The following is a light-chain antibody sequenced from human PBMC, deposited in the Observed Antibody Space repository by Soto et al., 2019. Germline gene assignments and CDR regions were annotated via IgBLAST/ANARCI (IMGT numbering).Light chain of an antibody. V-gene: IGLV2-14*01. CDR1: SSDVGGYNY. Sequence: QSALTQPASVSGSPGQSITISCTGTSSDVGGYNYVSWYQQHPGKAPKLMIYDVSNRPSGVSNRFSGSKSGNTASLTISGVQAEDEADYYSSSYTSSSTLLYVFGTGTKLTVL. J-gene: IGLJ1*01. CDR3: SSYTSSSTLLYV. CDR2: DVS.